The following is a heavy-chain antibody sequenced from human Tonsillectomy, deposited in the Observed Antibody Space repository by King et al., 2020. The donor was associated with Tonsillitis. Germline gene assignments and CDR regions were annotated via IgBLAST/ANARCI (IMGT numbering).Heavy chain of an antibody. J-gene: IGHJ5*02. V-gene: IGHV4-34*01. D-gene: IGHD3-10*01. Sequence: VQLQQWGAGLLKPSETMSLTCAVYGGSVTGYYWNWIRQPPGKGLEWIGEISHGGSTNYNPSLESRVTLSLDTSKNQFSLNLNSVTAADTAVYYCATTLPTTLFSPIRGLISSWGQGTLVTVSS. CDR3: ATTLPTTLFSPIRGLISS. CDR1: GGSVTGYY. CDR2: ISHGGST.